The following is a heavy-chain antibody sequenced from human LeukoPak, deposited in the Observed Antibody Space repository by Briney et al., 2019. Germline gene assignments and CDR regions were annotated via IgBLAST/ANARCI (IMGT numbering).Heavy chain of an antibody. J-gene: IGHJ6*03. V-gene: IGHV4-4*07. Sequence: ASETLSLTCTVSGGSISSYYWSWIRQPAGKGLEWIGRIYTSGSTNYNPSLKSRVTMSVDTSKNQFSLKLSSVTAADTAVYYCARDKVVPASLGYVDVWGKGTTVTVSS. CDR1: GGSISSYY. D-gene: IGHD2-2*01. CDR2: IYTSGST. CDR3: ARDKVVPASLGYVDV.